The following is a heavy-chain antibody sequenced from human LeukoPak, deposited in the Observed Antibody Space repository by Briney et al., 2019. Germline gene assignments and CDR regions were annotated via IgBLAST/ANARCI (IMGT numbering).Heavy chain of an antibody. CDR2: IYSDNT. D-gene: IGHD4/OR15-4a*01. CDR1: GLTFSNSG. Sequence: GGSLRLSCATSGLTFSNSGMSWVRQAPGKGLEWVSFIYSDNTHYSDSVKGRFTISRDNSKNTLYLQMNSLRAEDTAVYYCARRAGAYSHPYDYWGQGTLVTVSS. V-gene: IGHV3-53*01. CDR3: ARRAGAYSHPYDY. J-gene: IGHJ4*02.